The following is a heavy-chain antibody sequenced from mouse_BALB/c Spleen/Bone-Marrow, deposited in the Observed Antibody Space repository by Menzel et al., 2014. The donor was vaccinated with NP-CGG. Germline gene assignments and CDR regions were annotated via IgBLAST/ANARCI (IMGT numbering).Heavy chain of an antibody. V-gene: IGHV3-1*02. J-gene: IGHJ2*01. CDR2: IHYSGNT. D-gene: IGHD1-1*01. Sequence: EVKLQESGPDLVKPSQSVSLTCTVTAYSITSGYGWHWIRQFPENRLEWMAYIHYSGNTDYNPSLKSRISITRDTSKNQFFLQLNSVTTEDTATYYCARETAIVADFDYWGQGTTLTVSS. CDR1: AYSITSGYG. CDR3: ARETAIVADFDY.